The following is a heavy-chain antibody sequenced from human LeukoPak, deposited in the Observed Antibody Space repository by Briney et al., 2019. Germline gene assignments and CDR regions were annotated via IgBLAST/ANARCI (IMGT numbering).Heavy chain of an antibody. CDR1: GASITSYY. CDR2: IYYSGST. J-gene: IGHJ4*02. Sequence: SETLSLTCTVSGASITSYYWSWIRQPPGKGLEWLGYIYYSGSTNYNPSLKSRVTISADTSKNQFSLKLSSVTAADTAVYYCARLVAATGTLRFDYWGQGTLVTVSS. D-gene: IGHD6-13*01. CDR3: ARLVAATGTLRFDY. V-gene: IGHV4-59*08.